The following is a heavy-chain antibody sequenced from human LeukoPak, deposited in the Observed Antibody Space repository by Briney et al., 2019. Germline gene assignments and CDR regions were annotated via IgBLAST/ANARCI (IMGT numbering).Heavy chain of an antibody. CDR3: AKTLSRWELPDP. V-gene: IGHV3-23*01. Sequence: PGGSLRLSCAASGFTFSSYAMSWVRQAPGKRLEWVSAISGSGGSTYYADSVKGRFTISRDNSKNTLYLQMNSLRAEDTAVYYCAKTLSRWELPDPWGQGTLVTVSS. D-gene: IGHD1-26*01. CDR1: GFTFSSYA. J-gene: IGHJ5*02. CDR2: ISGSGGST.